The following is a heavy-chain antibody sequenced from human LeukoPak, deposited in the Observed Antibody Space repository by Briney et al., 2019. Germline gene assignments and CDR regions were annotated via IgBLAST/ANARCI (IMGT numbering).Heavy chain of an antibody. J-gene: IGHJ4*02. D-gene: IGHD1-1*01. Sequence: GGSLRLSCAASGFTFGGYAMSWIRQAPGKGLEWVGVIRSKASGESADYAASVKGRVTISRHNSKAIAYLQMNSLKTEHTAVYHCTRDRGAYNLYDYWGQRTLVTVSS. CDR2: IRSKASGESA. CDR1: GFTFGGYA. CDR3: TRDRGAYNLYDY. V-gene: IGHV3-49*03.